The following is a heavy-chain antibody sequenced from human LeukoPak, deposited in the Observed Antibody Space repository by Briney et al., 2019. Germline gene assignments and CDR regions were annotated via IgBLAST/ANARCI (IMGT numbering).Heavy chain of an antibody. Sequence: GGSLRPSCAASGFTFSSYSMNWVRQAPGKGLEWVSYISSSSSTIYYADSVKGRFTISRDNAKNSLYLQMNSLRDEDTAVYYCARGRYDILTGYFRGEYFQHWGQGTLVTVSS. CDR1: GFTFSSYS. D-gene: IGHD3-9*01. CDR3: ARGRYDILTGYFRGEYFQH. V-gene: IGHV3-48*02. CDR2: ISSSSSTI. J-gene: IGHJ1*01.